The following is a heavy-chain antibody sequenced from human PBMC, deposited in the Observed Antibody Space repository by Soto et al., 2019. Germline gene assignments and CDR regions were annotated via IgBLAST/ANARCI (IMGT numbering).Heavy chain of an antibody. J-gene: IGHJ6*03. CDR3: AKALKQGSTTRLGMDV. D-gene: IGHD2-2*01. Sequence: GGSLRLSCAASGFGFTFSTSAMSWVRQAPGKGLEWVSTFRESGGTTHYANSVKGRFTISRDTSKNMLYLQMNSLRAEDTAIYYCAKALKQGSTTRLGMDVWGKGTTVTVSS. CDR1: GFGFTFSTSA. CDR2: FRESGGTT. V-gene: IGHV3-23*01.